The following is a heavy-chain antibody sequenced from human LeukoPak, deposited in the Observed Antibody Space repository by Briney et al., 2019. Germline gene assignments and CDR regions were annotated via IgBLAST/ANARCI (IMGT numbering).Heavy chain of an antibody. J-gene: IGHJ4*02. CDR1: GRSISSIY. CDR2: IYTTGST. V-gene: IGHV4-4*07. CDR3: ARESQVLYYFDS. Sequence: PSQTLSLTCSVSGRSISSIYWSWIRQPAGKGLEWIGRIYTTGSTDYNPSLKSRVTMSGAPSKNQFSLKLSSVTAADTAVYYCARESQVLYYFDSWGQGTLVTVSS.